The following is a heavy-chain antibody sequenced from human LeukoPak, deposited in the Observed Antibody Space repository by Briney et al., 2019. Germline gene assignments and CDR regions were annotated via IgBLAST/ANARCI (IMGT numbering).Heavy chain of an antibody. Sequence: PSETLSLTCTVSGGSISSYYWCWIRHPAGKGLEWIGRIYTSGSTNYNPSLKSRLTMSVDTSKNQFSLKLSSVTAADTAVYYCAREGCRGCGFDYWGQGTPVTVSS. D-gene: IGHD3-10*01. V-gene: IGHV4-4*07. CDR2: IYTSGST. CDR1: GGSISSYY. CDR3: AREGCRGCGFDY. J-gene: IGHJ4*02.